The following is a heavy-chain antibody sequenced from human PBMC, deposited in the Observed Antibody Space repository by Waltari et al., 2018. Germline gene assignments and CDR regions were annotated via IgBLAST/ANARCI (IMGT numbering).Heavy chain of an antibody. CDR3: ATVGYYDSSGYDAEYFQH. CDR1: GGSISSGDYY. CDR2: IYYSGST. Sequence: QVQLQESGPGLVKPSQTLSLTCTVSGGSISSGDYYWSWIRQPPGKGLEWIGYIYYSGSTYYNPSLKSRVTISVDTSKNQFSLKLSSVTAADTAVYYCATVGYYDSSGYDAEYFQHWGQGTLVTVSS. V-gene: IGHV4-30-4*08. J-gene: IGHJ1*01. D-gene: IGHD3-22*01.